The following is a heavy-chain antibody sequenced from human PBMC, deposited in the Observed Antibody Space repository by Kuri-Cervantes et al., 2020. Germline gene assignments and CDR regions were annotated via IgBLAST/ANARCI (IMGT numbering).Heavy chain of an antibody. CDR3: ARYYYYYMDV. CDR1: GFTFSSYA. CDR2: IGKDGNEK. Sequence: GESLKISCAASGFTFSSYAMSWVRQAPGKGLEWVASIGKDGNEKYYVDSVKGRFTMSRDNAKNSLYLQMNSLRAEDTAVYYCARYYYYYMDVWGNGTTVTVSS. V-gene: IGHV3-7*01. J-gene: IGHJ6*03.